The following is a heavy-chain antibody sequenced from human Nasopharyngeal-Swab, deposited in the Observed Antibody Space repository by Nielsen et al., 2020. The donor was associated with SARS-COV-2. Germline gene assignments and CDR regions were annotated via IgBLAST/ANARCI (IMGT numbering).Heavy chain of an antibody. CDR2: ISSSSYI. D-gene: IGHD3-3*01. V-gene: IGHV3-69-1*01. CDR3: ARDGLDYDFWSAYFMDV. J-gene: IGHJ6*02. Sequence: VRQAPGKGLEWVSSISSSSYIYYADSVKGRFTISRNNAKNSLYLQMNSLRAEDTAVYYCARDGLDYDFWSAYFMDVWGQGTTVTVSS.